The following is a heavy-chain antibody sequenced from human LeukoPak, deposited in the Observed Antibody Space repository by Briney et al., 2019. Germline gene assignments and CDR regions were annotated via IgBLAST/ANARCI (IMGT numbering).Heavy chain of an antibody. J-gene: IGHJ4*02. Sequence: SETLSLTCTVSGASINYYYWSWIRQPAGKGLEWIGRIFSSGSTDYNPSLKSRVTMSVDTSKNQSSLKVSSVTAADTALYYCARGVGYSYAFVYWGQGTLVTVSS. CDR1: GASINYYY. V-gene: IGHV4-4*07. CDR2: IFSSGST. D-gene: IGHD5-18*01. CDR3: ARGVGYSYAFVY.